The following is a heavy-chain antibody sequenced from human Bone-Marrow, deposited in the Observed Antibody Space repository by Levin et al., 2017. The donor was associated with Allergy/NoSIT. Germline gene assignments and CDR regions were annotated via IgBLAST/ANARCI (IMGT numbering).Heavy chain of an antibody. J-gene: IGHJ4*02. Sequence: KVSCKGSGYSFASYWISWVRQMPGKGLEWMGRIDPSDSYSNYNPSFQGHVTISTDKSINTAYLQWSSLEASDTAMYYYARHGLGGTNHYYSGSGSYFFELWGQGTLVSVSS. CDR2: IDPSDSYS. D-gene: IGHD3-10*01. CDR1: GYSFASYW. CDR3: ARHGLGGTNHYYSGSGSYFFEL. V-gene: IGHV5-10-1*01.